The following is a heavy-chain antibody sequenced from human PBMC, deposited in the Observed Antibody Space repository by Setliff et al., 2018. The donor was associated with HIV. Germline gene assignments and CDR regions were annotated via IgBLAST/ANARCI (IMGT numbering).Heavy chain of an antibody. CDR3: ASGPGCGWGSYRLDY. V-gene: IGHV4-39*07. D-gene: IGHD3-10*01. J-gene: IGHJ4*02. CDR2: ISYSGST. CDR1: GDSISSSSYY. Sequence: PSETLSLTCTVSGDSISSSSYYWGWIRQPPGKGLEWIGSISYSGSTYYNPSLKSRVTISLDTSKNQFSLNLSSVTAADTAVYYCASGPGCGWGSYRLDYWGQGTLVTVSS.